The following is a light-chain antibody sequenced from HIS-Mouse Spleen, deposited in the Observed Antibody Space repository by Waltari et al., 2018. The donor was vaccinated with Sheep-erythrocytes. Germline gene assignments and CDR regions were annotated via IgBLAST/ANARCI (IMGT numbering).Light chain of an antibody. Sequence: DIQMTQSPSSVSASVGDRVTITCRASQGIRSWLAWYQQTPGKAPKLLIYAASSLQSGVPSRFSGSGSGTDFTLTISSLQPEDFATYYCQQSYSTPQFTFGPGTKVDIK. CDR1: QGIRSW. CDR2: AAS. J-gene: IGKJ3*01. CDR3: QQSYSTPQFT. V-gene: IGKV1-12*01.